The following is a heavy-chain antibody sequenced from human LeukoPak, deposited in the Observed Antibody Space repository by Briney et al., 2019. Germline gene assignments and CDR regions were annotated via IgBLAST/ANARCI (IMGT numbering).Heavy chain of an antibody. CDR1: GFTVSSIY. J-gene: IGHJ5*02. Sequence: PGGSLRLSCAASGFTVSSIYMSWVRQAPGKGLEWVSVIYSGGTTNYADSVKGRFTISRDSSKSTLHLQMNSLRAEDTAVYYCARVQGSSWFDPWGQGTLVTVSS. CDR2: IYSGGTT. V-gene: IGHV3-66*01. D-gene: IGHD6-13*01. CDR3: ARVQGSSWFDP.